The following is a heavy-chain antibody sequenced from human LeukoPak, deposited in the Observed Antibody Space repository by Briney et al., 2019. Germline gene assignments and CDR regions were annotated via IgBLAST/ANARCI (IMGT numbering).Heavy chain of an antibody. J-gene: IGHJ3*02. CDR2: IYYSGST. V-gene: IGHV4-59*01. CDR1: GVSISSYY. D-gene: IGHD6-13*01. Sequence: SETLSLTCTVSGVSISSYYWSWIRQPPGKGLEWIGYIYYSGSTNYNPSLKSRVTISVDTSKNQFSLKLSSVTAADTAVYYCARAPYSTLGDAFDIWGQGTMVTVSS. CDR3: ARAPYSTLGDAFDI.